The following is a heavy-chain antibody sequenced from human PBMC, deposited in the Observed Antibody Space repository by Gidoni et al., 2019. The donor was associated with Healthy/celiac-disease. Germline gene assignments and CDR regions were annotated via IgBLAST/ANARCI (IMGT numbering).Heavy chain of an antibody. CDR1: GFTFSRDW. CDR3: ARDLRAGYGSGSTFDY. Sequence: EVQLVESGGGLVQPGGSLRLSCAASGFTFSRDWMSWVRQAPGKGLEWVDNIKQDGSEKYYVGAVKCRFTISRDNAKNSLYLQMNSLRAEDTAVYYCARDLRAGYGSGSTFDYWGQGTLVTVSS. CDR2: IKQDGSEK. D-gene: IGHD3-10*01. J-gene: IGHJ4*02. V-gene: IGHV3-7*03.